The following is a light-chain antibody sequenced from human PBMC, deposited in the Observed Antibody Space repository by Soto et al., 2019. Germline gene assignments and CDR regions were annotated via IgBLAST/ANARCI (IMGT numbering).Light chain of an antibody. CDR1: QSISTK. J-gene: IGKJ5*01. V-gene: IGKV3-15*01. CDR2: GAS. Sequence: EIVMTQSPATLSVSPGERATLSCRASQSISTKVGWYQQKPGQAPRLLIYGASTRATGVPPRFSGSGSGTEFTLTLSSLQSEDFAVYFCQQYNIWSSITFGQGTRLEIK. CDR3: QQYNIWSSIT.